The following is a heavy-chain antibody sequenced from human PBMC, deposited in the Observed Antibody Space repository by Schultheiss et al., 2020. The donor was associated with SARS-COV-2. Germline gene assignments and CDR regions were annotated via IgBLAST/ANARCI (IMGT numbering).Heavy chain of an antibody. CDR2: IWYDGSNK. J-gene: IGHJ4*02. D-gene: IGHD1-26*01. CDR1: GFTFSSYA. V-gene: IGHV3-30*01. CDR3: ARDSKYSGSYSA. Sequence: GGSLRLSCAASGFTFSSYAMHWVRQAPGKGLEWVAVIWYDGSNKYYADSVKGRFTISRDNSKNTLYLQMNSLRAEDTAVYYCARDSKYSGSYSAWGQGTLVTVSS.